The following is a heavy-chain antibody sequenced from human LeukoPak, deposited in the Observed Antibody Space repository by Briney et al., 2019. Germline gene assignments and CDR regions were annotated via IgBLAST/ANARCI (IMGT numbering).Heavy chain of an antibody. V-gene: IGHV1-24*01. Sequence: ASVKVSCKVSGYTLTELSMHWVRQAPGKGLEWMGGFDPEVGETIYAQKFQGRVTMTEDTSTDTAYMELSSLRSEDTAVYYCAARGVVVVPAADGYYYYMDVWGKGTTVTVSS. CDR2: FDPEVGET. CDR3: AARGVVVVPAADGYYYYMDV. D-gene: IGHD2-2*01. CDR1: GYTLTELS. J-gene: IGHJ6*03.